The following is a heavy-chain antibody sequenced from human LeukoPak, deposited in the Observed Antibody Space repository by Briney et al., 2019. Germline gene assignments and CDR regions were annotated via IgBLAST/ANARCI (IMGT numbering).Heavy chain of an antibody. J-gene: IGHJ3*02. Sequence: GASVKVSCKASGYTFTSYDINWVRQAPGQGLEWMGIINPSGGSTSYAQKFQGRVTMARDTSTSTVYMELSSLRSEDTAVYYCARVSGLHDAFDIWGQGTMVTVSS. CDR1: GYTFTSYD. D-gene: IGHD4-11*01. V-gene: IGHV1-46*01. CDR2: INPSGGST. CDR3: ARVSGLHDAFDI.